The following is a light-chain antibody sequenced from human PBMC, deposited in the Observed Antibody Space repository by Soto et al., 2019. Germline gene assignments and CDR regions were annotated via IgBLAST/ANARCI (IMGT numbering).Light chain of an antibody. V-gene: IGKV4-1*01. CDR1: QSVLYTAINKNY. CDR2: WAS. CDR3: QQYFTTPIT. J-gene: IGKJ5*01. Sequence: DIVMTQSPDSLTVSLGERATINCKFSQSVLYTAINKNYLGWYQQKPGQPPKLLIYWASTRASGVPDRFTGSASGTDFTLTISSLQPEDAAVYYCQQYFTTPITFGQGTRLEI.